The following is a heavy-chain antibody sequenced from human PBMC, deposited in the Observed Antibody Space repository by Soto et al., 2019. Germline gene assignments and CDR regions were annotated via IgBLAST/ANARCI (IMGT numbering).Heavy chain of an antibody. CDR2: IYHSGST. Sequence: PSETLSLTCAVSGGSISSGGYSWSWIRQPPGKGLEWIGYIYHSGSTYYNPSLKSRVTISVDRSKNQFSLKLSSVTAADTAVYYCARVHGYSGYDPFDYWGQGTLVTVSS. CDR1: GGSISSGGYS. V-gene: IGHV4-30-2*01. J-gene: IGHJ4*02. CDR3: ARVHGYSGYDPFDY. D-gene: IGHD5-12*01.